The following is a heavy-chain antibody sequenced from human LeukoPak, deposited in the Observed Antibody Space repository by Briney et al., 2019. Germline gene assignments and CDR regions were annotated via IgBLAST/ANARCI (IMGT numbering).Heavy chain of an antibody. Sequence: GGSLRLSCAASGFTFSSYAMHWVRQAPGKGLEWVAVISYDGSNKYYADSVKGRFTISRDNSKNTLYLQMNSLRAEDTAVYYCARALDSGSYYDYWGQGTLVTDSS. CDR1: GFTFSSYA. D-gene: IGHD1-26*01. V-gene: IGHV3-30-3*01. CDR3: ARALDSGSYYDY. J-gene: IGHJ4*02. CDR2: ISYDGSNK.